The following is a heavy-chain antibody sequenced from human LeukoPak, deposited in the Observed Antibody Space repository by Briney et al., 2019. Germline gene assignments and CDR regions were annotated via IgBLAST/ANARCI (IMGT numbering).Heavy chain of an antibody. D-gene: IGHD5-24*01. V-gene: IGHV3-33*06. Sequence: PGGSLRLSCAASGFTFSSYGMHWVRQAPGKGLEWVAVIWYDGSNKYYADSVKGRFTISRDNSKNTLYLQMNSLRAEDTAVYYCAKDVRWLQPLDYWGQGTLVTVSS. CDR3: AKDVRWLQPLDY. CDR1: GFTFSSYG. CDR2: IWYDGSNK. J-gene: IGHJ4*02.